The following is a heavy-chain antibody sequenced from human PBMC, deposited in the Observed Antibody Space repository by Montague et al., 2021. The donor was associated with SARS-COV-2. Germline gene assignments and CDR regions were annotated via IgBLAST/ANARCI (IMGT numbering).Heavy chain of an antibody. CDR2: IYYSGST. J-gene: IGHJ6*03. Sequence: SETLSLTCTVSGGSISSSSYYWGWIRQPPGKGLEWIGSIYYSGSTYYNPSLKSRVTISVDTSKNQFSLKLSSVTAADTAVYYCAREASRGIASVGVVAASYYFDVWGQGTTVTVSS. V-gene: IGHV4-39*02. D-gene: IGHD3-3*01. CDR1: GGSISSSSYY. CDR3: AREASRGIASVGVVAASYYFDV.